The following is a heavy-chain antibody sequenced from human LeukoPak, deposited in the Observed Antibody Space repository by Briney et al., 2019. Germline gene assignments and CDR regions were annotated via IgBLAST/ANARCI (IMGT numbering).Heavy chain of an antibody. CDR1: GFTFSSYS. J-gene: IGHJ6*02. V-gene: IGHV3-74*03. Sequence: GGSLRLSCAASGFTFSSYSMNWVRQAPGKGLEWVSRINSDGSNTMDADSVKGRFTISRDNAKNTLYLQMSSLTAEDTAVYYCARANYYGMDVWGQGTTVTVSS. CDR2: INSDGSNT. CDR3: ARANYYGMDV.